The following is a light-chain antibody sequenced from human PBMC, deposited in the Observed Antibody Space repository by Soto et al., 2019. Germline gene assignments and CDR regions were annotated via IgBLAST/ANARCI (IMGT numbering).Light chain of an antibody. CDR2: DAS. CDR3: HHRSSWPLT. CDR1: QSVSSSY. J-gene: IGKJ4*01. V-gene: IGKV3D-20*02. Sequence: EIVLTQSPATLSLSPGERATLSCGASQSVSSSYLAWYQQKPGLAPRLLVYDASRRAPGTPARFSGSGSATDFTLTISSLEPEDFAVYYCHHRSSWPLTFGGGTKVDIK.